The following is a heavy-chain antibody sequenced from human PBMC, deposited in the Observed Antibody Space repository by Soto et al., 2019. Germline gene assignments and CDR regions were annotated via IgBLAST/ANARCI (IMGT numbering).Heavy chain of an antibody. CDR1: GDTISSTR. Sequence: LSLTSTVSGDTISSTRWWSWVRQAPGKGLEWVAVISYGGSNKYYADSVKGRFTISRDNSKNTLYLQMNNLRAEDTAVYYCAKDNCISTSCYRLYNWFDPWGQGTLVTVSS. D-gene: IGHD2-2*01. J-gene: IGHJ5*02. CDR2: ISYGGSNK. CDR3: AKDNCISTSCYRLYNWFDP. V-gene: IGHV3-30*18.